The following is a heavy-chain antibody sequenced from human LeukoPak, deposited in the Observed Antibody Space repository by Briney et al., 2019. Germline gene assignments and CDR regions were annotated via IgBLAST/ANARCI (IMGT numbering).Heavy chain of an antibody. V-gene: IGHV1-69*01. CDR1: GGTFSSYA. Sequence: SVKVSCKASGGTFSSYAISWVRQAPGQGLEWMGGIIPIFGTANYAQKFQGRVTITADESTSTAYMELSSLRSEDTAVYYCATDYGGKRHAFDIWGQGTMVTVSS. CDR2: IIPIFGTA. J-gene: IGHJ3*02. D-gene: IGHD4-23*01. CDR3: ATDYGGKRHAFDI.